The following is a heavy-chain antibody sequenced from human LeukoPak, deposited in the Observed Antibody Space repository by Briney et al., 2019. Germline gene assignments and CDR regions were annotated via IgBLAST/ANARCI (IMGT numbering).Heavy chain of an antibody. J-gene: IGHJ4*02. CDR1: GFTFSSYA. CDR3: ASPASRSGYRYYFDY. V-gene: IGHV3-23*01. Sequence: PGGSLRLSCAASGFTFSSYAMSWVLQAPGKGLEWVSAISGSGGSTYYADSVKGRFTISRDNSKNTLYLKMNSLRAEDTAVYYCASPASRSGYRYYFDYWGQGTLVTVSS. CDR2: ISGSGGST. D-gene: IGHD3-22*01.